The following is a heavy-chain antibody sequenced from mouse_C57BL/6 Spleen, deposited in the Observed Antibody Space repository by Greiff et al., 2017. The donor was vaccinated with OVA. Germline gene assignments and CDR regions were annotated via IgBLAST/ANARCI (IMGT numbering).Heavy chain of an antibody. Sequence: EVKLMESGGGLVKPGGSLKLSCAASGFTFSSYAMSWVRQTPEKRLEWVATISDGGSYTYYPDNVKGRFTISRDNAKNNLYLQMSHLKSEDTAMYYCARDEGPLTTVVATGFDYWGQGTTLTVSS. D-gene: IGHD1-1*01. CDR1: GFTFSSYA. CDR3: ARDEGPLTTVVATGFDY. J-gene: IGHJ2*01. V-gene: IGHV5-4*01. CDR2: ISDGGSYT.